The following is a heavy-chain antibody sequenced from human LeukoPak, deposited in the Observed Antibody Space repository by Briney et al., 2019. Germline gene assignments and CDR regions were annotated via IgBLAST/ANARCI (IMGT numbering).Heavy chain of an antibody. D-gene: IGHD1-26*01. CDR2: INPNSGGT. V-gene: IGHV1-2*02. CDR1: GYTFTGSY. J-gene: IGHJ4*02. CDR3: ARDFSRGSYQSHSVGY. Sequence: ASVKVSCKASGYTFTGSYMHWVRQAPGQGLEWMGWINPNSGGTNYAQKFQGRVTMTRDTSISTVYMELSRLSSDDTAVYYSARDFSRGSYQSHSVGYWGQGTLVTVSS.